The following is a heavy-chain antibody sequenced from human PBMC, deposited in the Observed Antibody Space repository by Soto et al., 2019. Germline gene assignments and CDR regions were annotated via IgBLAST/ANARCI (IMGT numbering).Heavy chain of an antibody. CDR1: GGSFSGYY. Sequence: KSSETLSLTCAVYGGSFSGYYWSWIRQPPGKGLEWIGEINHSGSTNYNPSLKSRVTISVDTSKNLFSLKLSSVTAADTAVYYCARGKLSDYVWGSYRYHFDYWGQGTVVTVSS. D-gene: IGHD3-16*02. J-gene: IGHJ4*02. CDR3: ARGKLSDYVWGSYRYHFDY. V-gene: IGHV4-34*01. CDR2: INHSGST.